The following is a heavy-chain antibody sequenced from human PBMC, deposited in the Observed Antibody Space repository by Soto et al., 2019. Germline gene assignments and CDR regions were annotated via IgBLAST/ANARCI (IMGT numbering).Heavy chain of an antibody. V-gene: IGHV3-33*08. Sequence: GGSLRLSCAASGFTFSTHWMHWVRQAPGKGLEWVAIIWYDGSNEYYADPVRGRFTSSRDNSKNTLYLPMSSLRVDDTAVYYCARDYTSTGYGLVYWGQGALVTVSS. CDR3: ARDYTSTGYGLVY. J-gene: IGHJ4*02. D-gene: IGHD6-25*01. CDR1: GFTFSTHW. CDR2: IWYDGSNE.